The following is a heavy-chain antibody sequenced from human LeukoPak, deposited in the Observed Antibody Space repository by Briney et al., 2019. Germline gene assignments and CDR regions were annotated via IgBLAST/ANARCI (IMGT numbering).Heavy chain of an antibody. D-gene: IGHD1-1*01. CDR2: INHSGST. CDR1: GGSLSGYY. V-gene: IGHV4-34*01. J-gene: IGHJ4*02. Sequence: PSETLSLTCAVYGGSLSGYYWSWIRQPPGKGLEWIGEINHSGSTNYNPSLKSRVTISVDTSKNQFSLKLSSVTAADTAVYYCARDDNLGYFDYWGQGTLVTVSS. CDR3: ARDDNLGYFDY.